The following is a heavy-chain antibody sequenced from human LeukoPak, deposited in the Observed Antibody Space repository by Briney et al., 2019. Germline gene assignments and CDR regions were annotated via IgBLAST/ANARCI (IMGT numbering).Heavy chain of an antibody. D-gene: IGHD5-12*01. CDR2: ISVSKGNT. V-gene: IGHV1-18*01. CDR3: ARDDPHSGYDFDY. J-gene: IGHJ4*02. Sequence: ASVKVSCKTSGYTFTNLDINWVRQAPAQGLEWMGWISVSKGNTYSAQKFQGRVIMTTDTSTATAYMELTSLGSDDTAVYFCARDDPHSGYDFDYWGQGTLVTVSS. CDR1: GYTFTNLD.